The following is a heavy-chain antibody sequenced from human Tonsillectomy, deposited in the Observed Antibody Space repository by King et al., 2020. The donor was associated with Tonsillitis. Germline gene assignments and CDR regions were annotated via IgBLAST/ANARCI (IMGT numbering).Heavy chain of an antibody. CDR3: ARIHRSLGSGSYYNPKY. D-gene: IGHD3-10*01. V-gene: IGHV3-30*04. CDR1: GFTFSSYA. Sequence: VQLVESGGGVVQPGRSLRLSCAASGFTFSSYAMHWVRQAPGKGLEWVAVISYDGSNKYYADSVKGRFTISRDNSKNTLYLQMNSLRAEDTAVYYCARIHRSLGSGSYYNPKYWGQGTLVTVSS. CDR2: ISYDGSNK. J-gene: IGHJ4*02.